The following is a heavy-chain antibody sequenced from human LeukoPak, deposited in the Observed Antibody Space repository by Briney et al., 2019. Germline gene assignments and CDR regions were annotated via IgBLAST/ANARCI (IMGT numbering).Heavy chain of an antibody. CDR2: IIPIFGTA. CDR3: ARTHGDYRYFDY. Sequence: SVKVSCKASGGTFSSYAISWVRQAPGQGLKWMGGIIPIFGTANYAQKFQGRVTITTDESTSTAYMELSSLRSEDTAVYYCARTHGDYRYFDYWGQGTLVTVSS. D-gene: IGHD4-17*01. V-gene: IGHV1-69*05. CDR1: GGTFSSYA. J-gene: IGHJ4*02.